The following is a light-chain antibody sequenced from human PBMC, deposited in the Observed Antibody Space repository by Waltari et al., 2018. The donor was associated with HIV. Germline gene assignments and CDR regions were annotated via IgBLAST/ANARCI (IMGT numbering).Light chain of an antibody. CDR3: QQYYSTPLT. CDR1: QSVLYCSNSKNF. CDR2: WAS. Sequence: DIVMTQSPDSMAVSLGERATINCKSSQSVLYCSNSKNFLAWYQQKPGQPPKLLIYWASTRESGVPDRFSGSGSGTDFTLTISSLQAEDVAVYYCQQYYSTPLTFGGGTKVEIK. J-gene: IGKJ4*01. V-gene: IGKV4-1*01.